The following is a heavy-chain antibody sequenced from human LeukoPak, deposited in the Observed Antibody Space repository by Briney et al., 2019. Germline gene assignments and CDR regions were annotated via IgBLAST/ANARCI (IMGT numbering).Heavy chain of an antibody. D-gene: IGHD5-18*01. CDR1: GFTFSSYS. CDR3: ARARYSYGKSMDV. J-gene: IGHJ6*02. CDR2: IKQDGSEK. Sequence: GGSLRLSCAASGFTFSSYSMNWVRQAPGKGLEWVANIKQDGSEKYYVDSVKGRFTISRDNAKNSLYLQMNSLRAEDTAVYYCARARYSYGKSMDVWGQGTTVTVSS. V-gene: IGHV3-7*01.